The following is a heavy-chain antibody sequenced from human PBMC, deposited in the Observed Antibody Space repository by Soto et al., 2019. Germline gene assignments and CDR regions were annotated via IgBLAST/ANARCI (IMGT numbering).Heavy chain of an antibody. CDR3: AKNGQPPYYYYGLDV. J-gene: IGHJ6*02. V-gene: IGHV1-18*01. Sequence: QGHLVQSGAEVKKPGASVKVSCKTSAYTFTRYGISWVRQAPGQGLEWMGWISGYSGDTNYAQNLQGRVTMTIDTSXXTAYMELRSLTSDDTAVYYCAKNGQPPYYYYGLDVWGQGTTVTVSS. CDR1: AYTFTRYG. CDR2: ISGYSGDT. D-gene: IGHD2-8*01.